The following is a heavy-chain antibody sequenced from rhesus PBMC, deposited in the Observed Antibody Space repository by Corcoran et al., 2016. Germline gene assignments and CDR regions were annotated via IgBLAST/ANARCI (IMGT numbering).Heavy chain of an antibody. CDR3: AREWYTVTFDD. CDR2: IYSSSANT. Sequence: QVQLQESGPGLLKPSETLSLTCAVSGGSISGGYGWGRIRQPPGKGLERIGSIYSSSANTNYTPTRKSRVTITTATAKTQFSLKRSSVTAADTAVYYWAREWYTVTFDDWGQGVLVTVSS. D-gene: IGHD4-23*01. CDR1: GGSISGGYG. J-gene: IGHJ4*01. V-gene: IGHV4S7*01.